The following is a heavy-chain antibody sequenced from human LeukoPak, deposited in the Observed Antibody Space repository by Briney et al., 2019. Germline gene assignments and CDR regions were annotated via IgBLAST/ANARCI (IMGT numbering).Heavy chain of an antibody. CDR1: GGSISSGGYY. CDR2: IYYSGST. V-gene: IGHV4-31*03. D-gene: IGHD2-2*01. CDR3: ATLSPIKYQLPKIGGFGY. J-gene: IGHJ4*02. Sequence: SETLSLTCTVSGGSISSGGYYWGWIRQPPGKGLEWIGYIYYSGSTYYNPSLKSRVTISVDTSKNQFSLKLSSVTAADTAGYYSATLSPIKYQLPKIGGFGYWAQATLVTVSS.